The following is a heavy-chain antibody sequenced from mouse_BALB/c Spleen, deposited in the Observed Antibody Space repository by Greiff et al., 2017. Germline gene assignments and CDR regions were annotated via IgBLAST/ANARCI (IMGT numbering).Heavy chain of an antibody. CDR3: AREGITTVYYYAMDY. CDR1: GFTFSSYA. D-gene: IGHD1-1*01. J-gene: IGHJ4*01. Sequence: EVQVVESGGGLVKPGGSLKLSCAASGFTFSSYAMSWVRQSPEKRLEWVAEISSGGSYTYYPDTVTGRFTISRDNAKNTLYLEMSSLRSEDTAMYYCAREGITTVYYYAMDYWGQGTAVTVSS. V-gene: IGHV5-9-4*01. CDR2: ISSGGSYT.